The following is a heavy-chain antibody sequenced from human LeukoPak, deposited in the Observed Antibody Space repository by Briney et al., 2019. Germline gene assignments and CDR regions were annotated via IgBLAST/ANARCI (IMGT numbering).Heavy chain of an antibody. Sequence: PSQTLSLTCTVSGDSISNGNYYWTWIRQPAGKGLEWIGRIYTRGSTQYNPSLESRVTMSLDVSENQFSLKLSSVTAADTAVYYCAREFTIFEAFDIWGQGTMVTVSS. CDR2: IYTRGST. J-gene: IGHJ3*02. D-gene: IGHD3-3*01. V-gene: IGHV4-61*02. CDR1: GDSISNGNYY. CDR3: AREFTIFEAFDI.